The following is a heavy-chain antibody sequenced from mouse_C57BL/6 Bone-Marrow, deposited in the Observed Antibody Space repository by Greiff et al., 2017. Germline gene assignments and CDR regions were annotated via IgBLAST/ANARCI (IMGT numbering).Heavy chain of an antibody. CDR2: IYPSDSET. D-gene: IGHD1-1*01. Sequence: QVQLQQPGAELVRPGSSVKLSCKASGCTFTSYWMDWVKQRPGQGLEWIGNIYPSDSETHYNQKFKDKATLTVDKSSSTAYMQLSSLTSEDSAVYYCARHYYGSSYGYFDVWGTGTTVTVSS. CDR1: GCTFTSYW. J-gene: IGHJ1*03. CDR3: ARHYYGSSYGYFDV. V-gene: IGHV1-61*01.